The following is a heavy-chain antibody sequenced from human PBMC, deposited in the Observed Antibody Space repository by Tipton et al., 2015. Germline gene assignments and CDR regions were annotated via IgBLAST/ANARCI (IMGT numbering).Heavy chain of an antibody. CDR2: IHYNGHT. Sequence: TLSLTCTVSGGSVSTRSHYWGWIRQPPGKGLEWIGYIHYNGHTNYNPSLKSRVSISIDTSKNRFTLKLSSVTAADTAVYYCARRAYSHYGGAFDIWGQGTMVTVSS. CDR1: GGSVSTRSHY. CDR3: ARRAYSHYGGAFDI. D-gene: IGHD4-11*01. J-gene: IGHJ3*02. V-gene: IGHV4-61*01.